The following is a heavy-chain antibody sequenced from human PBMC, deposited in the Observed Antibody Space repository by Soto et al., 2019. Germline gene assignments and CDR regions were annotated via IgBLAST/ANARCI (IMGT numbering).Heavy chain of an antibody. Sequence: QVQLQESGPGLVKPSQTLSLTCTVSGGSISSGDYYWSWIRQPPGKGLEWIGYIYYSGSTYYHPYLKSRVNITVDTSKNQFSLKLSSVTAADTAVYYCARDYYGDARYNWFDPWGQGTLVTVSS. V-gene: IGHV4-30-4*01. J-gene: IGHJ5*02. CDR2: IYYSGST. CDR1: GGSISSGDYY. D-gene: IGHD4-17*01. CDR3: ARDYYGDARYNWFDP.